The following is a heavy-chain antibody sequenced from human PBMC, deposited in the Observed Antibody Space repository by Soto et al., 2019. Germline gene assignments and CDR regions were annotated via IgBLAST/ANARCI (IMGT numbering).Heavy chain of an antibody. J-gene: IGHJ6*03. D-gene: IGHD3-3*01. V-gene: IGHV3-21*01. CDR1: GFTFSSYS. CDR2: ISSSSSYI. CDR3: ASRGDYDFWSGYYSFYYYYYMDV. Sequence: EVQLVESGGGLVKPGGSLRLSCAASGFTFSSYSMNWVRQAPGKGLEWVSSISSSSSYIYYADSVKGRFTISRDNAKNSLYLQMNSLRAEGTAVYYCASRGDYDFWSGYYSFYYYYYMDVWGKGTTVTVSS.